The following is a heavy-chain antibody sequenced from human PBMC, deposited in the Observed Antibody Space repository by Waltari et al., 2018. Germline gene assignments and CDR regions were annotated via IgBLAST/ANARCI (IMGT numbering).Heavy chain of an antibody. D-gene: IGHD6-19*01. Sequence: QVQLQESGTGLVEPSGTLSLTCAVSGDSIRSTNWLRWVRQAPGKGLEWVAVISYDGSNKYYADSVKGRFTISRDNSKNTLFLQMNSLRAEDTALYYCARDRYSSGWYPFCFDYWGQGTLVTVSS. CDR2: ISYDGSNK. CDR3: ARDRYSSGWYPFCFDY. V-gene: IGHV3-30*06. J-gene: IGHJ4*02. CDR1: GDSIRSTN.